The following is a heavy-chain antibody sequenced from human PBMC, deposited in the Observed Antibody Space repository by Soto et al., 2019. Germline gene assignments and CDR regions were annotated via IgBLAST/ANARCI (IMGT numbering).Heavy chain of an antibody. J-gene: IGHJ5*02. CDR2: IYYSGST. CDR1: GGSVSSYY. D-gene: IGHD3-9*01. CDR3: ARWGYDILTGYSTNWFDP. V-gene: IGHV4-59*08. Sequence: SETLSLTCTVSGGSVSSYYWSWIRQPPGKGLEWIGYIYYSGSTNYNPSLKSRVTISVDTSKNQFSLKLSSVTAADTAVYYCARWGYDILTGYSTNWFDPWGQGTLVTVSS.